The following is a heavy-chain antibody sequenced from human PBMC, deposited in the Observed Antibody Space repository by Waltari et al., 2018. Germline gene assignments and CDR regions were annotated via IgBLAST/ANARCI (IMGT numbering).Heavy chain of an antibody. J-gene: IGHJ3*02. CDR1: GFTFDDYT. CDR2: SSWDGGST. V-gene: IGHV3-43*01. Sequence: EVQLVESGGVVVQPGGSLRLSCAASGFTFDDYTMHWVRQAPGKGLEWVSLSSWDGGSTYYADSVKGRFTISRDNSKNSLYLQMNSLRTEDTALYYCARPPYYDSSGYTLAFDIWGQGTMVTVSS. CDR3: ARPPYYDSSGYTLAFDI. D-gene: IGHD3-22*01.